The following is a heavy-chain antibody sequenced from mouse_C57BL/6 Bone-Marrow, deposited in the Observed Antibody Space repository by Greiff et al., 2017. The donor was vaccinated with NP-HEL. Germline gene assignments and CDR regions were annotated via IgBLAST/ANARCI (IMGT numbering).Heavy chain of an antibody. J-gene: IGHJ4*01. V-gene: IGHV1-64*01. CDR1: GYTFTSYW. Sequence: VQLQQPGAELVKPGASVKLSCKASGYTFTSYWMHWVKQRPGQGLEWIGMIHPNSGSTNYNEKFKSKATLTVDKSSSTAYMQLSSLTSEDSAVYYCARGDGSSSYAMDYWGQGTSVTVSS. CDR3: ARGDGSSSYAMDY. CDR2: IHPNSGST. D-gene: IGHD1-1*01.